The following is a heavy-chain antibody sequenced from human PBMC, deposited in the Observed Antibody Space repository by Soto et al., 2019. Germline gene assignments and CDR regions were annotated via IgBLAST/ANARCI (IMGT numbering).Heavy chain of an antibody. CDR1: GVTFSSYG. V-gene: IGHV3-33*01. CDR2: IWYDGSNK. Sequence: QVQLVESGGGVVQPGRSLRLSCAASGVTFSSYGMHWVRQAPGKGLEWVEVIWYDGSNKYYADSVTGRFTISRDNSKNGLYLQMTSLRAEDTAVYYCARADRLGSHYYYGMDVWGQGTTVTGSS. CDR3: ARADRLGSHYYYGMDV. J-gene: IGHJ6*02. D-gene: IGHD3-22*01.